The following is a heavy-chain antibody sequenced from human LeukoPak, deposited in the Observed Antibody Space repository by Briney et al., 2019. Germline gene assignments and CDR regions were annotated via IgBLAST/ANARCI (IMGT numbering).Heavy chain of an antibody. CDR2: ISSSSSYI. D-gene: IGHD3-22*01. Sequence: GGSLRLSCGASGFTFSSYSMNWVRQAPGKGLEWVSSISSSSSYIYYADSVKGRFTISRDNAKNSLYLQMNSLRAEDTAVYYCARGTYYDSSGYYYDAFDIWGQGTMVTVSS. CDR3: ARGTYYDSSGYYYDAFDI. J-gene: IGHJ3*02. V-gene: IGHV3-21*01. CDR1: GFTFSSYS.